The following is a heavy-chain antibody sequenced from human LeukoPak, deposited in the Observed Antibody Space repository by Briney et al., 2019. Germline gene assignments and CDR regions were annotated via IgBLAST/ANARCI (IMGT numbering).Heavy chain of an antibody. CDR3: ARVSPRVWVRGISTFDY. CDR2: IKQDGSEK. V-gene: IGHV3-7*03. Sequence: PGGSLRLSCAASGFAFSSYWMNWVRQAPGKGLEWVANIKQDGSEKYYVDSVKGRFTISRDNAKNSLYLQMNSLRAEDTAVYYCARVSPRVWVRGISTFDYWGQGTLVTVSS. J-gene: IGHJ4*02. D-gene: IGHD3-10*01. CDR1: GFAFSSYW.